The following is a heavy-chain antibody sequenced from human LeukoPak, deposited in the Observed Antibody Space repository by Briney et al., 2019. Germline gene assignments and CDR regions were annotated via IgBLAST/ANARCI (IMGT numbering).Heavy chain of an antibody. CDR1: GFTFSSYA. D-gene: IGHD2-15*01. J-gene: IGHJ5*01. CDR3: AKGVVVLPATRIDS. Sequence: GGSLRLSCAASGFTFSSYAMSWVRQAPGKGLEWVSAISGSGSSTYYADSVKGRFTISRDNSKNTLYLQMNNVRPEDTSVYYCAKGVVVLPATRIDSWGQGTLVIVSS. V-gene: IGHV3-23*01. CDR2: ISGSGSST.